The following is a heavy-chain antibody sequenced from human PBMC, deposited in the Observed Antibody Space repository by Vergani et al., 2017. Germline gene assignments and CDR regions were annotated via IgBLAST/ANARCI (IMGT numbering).Heavy chain of an antibody. J-gene: IGHJ4*02. V-gene: IGHV3-49*04. CDR1: GFNFGEYG. CDR3: AVEIYDYGGSRDFDY. Sequence: EVQLVEPGGDLVQPGRSLRLSCQTSGFNFGEYGVSWVRQAPGKGLEWIGFIRSKTYGATTEYAASVRGRFTISRDDSKGIAYLQMSSLKKEDTAVYRCAVEIYDYGGSRDFDYGGQGTLVVVSS. CDR2: IRSKTYGATT. D-gene: IGHD4-23*01.